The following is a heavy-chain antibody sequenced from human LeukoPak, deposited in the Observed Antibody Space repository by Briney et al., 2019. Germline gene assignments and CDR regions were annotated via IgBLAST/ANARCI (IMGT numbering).Heavy chain of an antibody. Sequence: PSETLSLTCTVSGGSISSSSYYWGWIRQPPGKGLEWIGSIYYSGSTYYNPSLKSRVTISVDTSKNQFSLKLSSVTAADTAVYYCARQRGAMAFDYWGQGTLVTVSS. D-gene: IGHD3-10*01. V-gene: IGHV4-39*01. CDR3: ARQRGAMAFDY. J-gene: IGHJ4*02. CDR2: IYYSGST. CDR1: GGSISSSSYY.